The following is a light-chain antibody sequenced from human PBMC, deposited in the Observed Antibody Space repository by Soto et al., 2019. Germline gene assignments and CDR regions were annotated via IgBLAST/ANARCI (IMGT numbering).Light chain of an antibody. V-gene: IGLV2-23*02. CDR2: EVK. CDR3: CSFAGGHTWV. J-gene: IGLJ3*02. CDR1: NSDIGNYNF. Sequence: QSALTQPASVSGSPGQSITISCTGTNSDIGNYNFVSWYQQHPGKAPKLMISEVKKRPSGVSNRFSGSKSGNTASLTISGLQTEEEADYSCCSFAGGHTWVFGGGTKLTVL.